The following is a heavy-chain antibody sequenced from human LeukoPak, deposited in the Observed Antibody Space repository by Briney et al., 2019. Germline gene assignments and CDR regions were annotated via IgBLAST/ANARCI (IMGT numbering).Heavy chain of an antibody. D-gene: IGHD1-14*01. CDR2: ISFDGNNK. J-gene: IGHJ6*02. Sequence: GGSLRLSCAASGFTLSTYAMSWVRQAPGKGLEWVAVISFDGNNKSYADSVKGRFTISRDSSKSTLYLQMNSLRAEDTAVYFCARGTPSPRYYYYGMDVWGQGTTVTVSS. CDR1: GFTLSTYA. CDR3: ARGTPSPRYYYYGMDV. V-gene: IGHV3-30-3*01.